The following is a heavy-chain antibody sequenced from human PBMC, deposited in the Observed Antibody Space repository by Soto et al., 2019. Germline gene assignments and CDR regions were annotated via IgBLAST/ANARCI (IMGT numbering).Heavy chain of an antibody. CDR2: IYYNGAT. Sequence: QVQLQESGPGLVKPSETLSLTCTVSGGSISTSNFYWGWIRQPPGKGLEWIATIYYNGATQYNPSLQNRVTISVDTSKNQFSLKLNSVTAADTAVYYCAKEGRGSSWYGGNYWGQGILVTVSS. D-gene: IGHD6-13*01. CDR3: AKEGRGSSWYGGNY. V-gene: IGHV4-39*01. J-gene: IGHJ4*02. CDR1: GGSISTSNFY.